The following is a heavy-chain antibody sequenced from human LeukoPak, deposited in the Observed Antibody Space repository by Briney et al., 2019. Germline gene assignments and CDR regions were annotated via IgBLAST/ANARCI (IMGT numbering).Heavy chain of an antibody. V-gene: IGHV3-48*04. J-gene: IGHJ4*02. Sequence: GGSLRLSCAAAGFTFSSYSINWVRQAPGKGLEWLSYISSSSRTISYADSLKGRFAVSRDNAKNSLDLQMNSLRVEDTAVYYCARVGTSGWTSDYWGQGTLVTVSS. D-gene: IGHD6-19*01. CDR1: GFTFSSYS. CDR2: ISSSSRTI. CDR3: ARVGTSGWTSDY.